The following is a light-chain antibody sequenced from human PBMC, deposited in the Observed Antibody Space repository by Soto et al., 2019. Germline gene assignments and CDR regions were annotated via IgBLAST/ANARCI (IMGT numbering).Light chain of an antibody. Sequence: QCVLTQPPSESGAPGQRVTISCTGSSSNIGAGYDVHWYQQLPGTAPKLLIYGNSNRPSGVPDRFSGSKSGTSASLAITGLQAEDEADYYCQSYDSSLDVVFGGGTKVTVL. V-gene: IGLV1-40*01. J-gene: IGLJ2*01. CDR2: GNS. CDR3: QSYDSSLDVV. CDR1: SSNIGAGYD.